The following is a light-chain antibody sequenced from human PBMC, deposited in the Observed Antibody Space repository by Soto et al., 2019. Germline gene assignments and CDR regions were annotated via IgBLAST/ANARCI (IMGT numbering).Light chain of an antibody. V-gene: IGLV1-51*02. CDR3: GTWDSSLSAWV. J-gene: IGLJ3*02. CDR1: SSNIGNNY. CDR2: ENK. Sequence: QSVLTQPPSVSAAPGQKVTISCSGSSSNIGNNYVSWYQELPGTAPKLLIYENKKRPSGIPDRFSGSKSGTSATLGITGLQTGDEADYYCGTWDSSLSAWVFGGGTKVTVL.